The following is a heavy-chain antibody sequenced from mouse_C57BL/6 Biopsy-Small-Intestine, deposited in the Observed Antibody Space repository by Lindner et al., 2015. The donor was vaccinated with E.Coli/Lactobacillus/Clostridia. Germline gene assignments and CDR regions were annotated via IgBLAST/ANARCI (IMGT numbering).Heavy chain of an antibody. CDR1: GGTFSSYA. CDR3: ARAEVRGAIIFSSGDY. D-gene: IGHD3-1*01. Sequence: SVKVSCKASGGTFSSYAISWVRQAPGQGLEWMGGIIPIFGKANYAQKFQGRVTITADESTSTVYMELSSLRSEDTAVYYCARAEVRGAIIFSSGDYWGQGTLVTVSS. CDR2: IIPIFGKA. J-gene: IGHJ4*01. V-gene: IGHV1-81*01.